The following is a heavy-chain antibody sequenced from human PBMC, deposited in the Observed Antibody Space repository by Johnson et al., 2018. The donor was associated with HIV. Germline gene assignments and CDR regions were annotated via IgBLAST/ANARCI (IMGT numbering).Heavy chain of an antibody. J-gene: IGHJ3*02. D-gene: IGHD5-24*01. CDR1: GFTVSSNY. Sequence: VLLVESGGGLVQPGGSLRLSCAVSGFTVSSNYMTWVRRAPGKGLEWVSVISSDGNTYYADSVKGRFSISRDNSKNTLYLQMNRLTVEDTALYYCARAPAWLRGFDIWGQGTMVTVSS. CDR2: ISSDGNT. V-gene: IGHV3-66*01. CDR3: ARAPAWLRGFDI.